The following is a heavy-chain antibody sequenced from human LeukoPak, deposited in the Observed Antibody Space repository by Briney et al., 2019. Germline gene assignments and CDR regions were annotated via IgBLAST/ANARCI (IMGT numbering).Heavy chain of an antibody. CDR3: GKFGSTGNVIEY. J-gene: IGHJ4*02. CDR2: IYYSGST. D-gene: IGHD2-8*02. CDR1: GDSIRGADYY. Sequence: SQTLSLTCTVSGDSIRGADYYWSWIRQPPGKGLEWIGYIYYSGSTYYNPSLKSRVSISEDTSKNQFSLRLSSVTAAGTAVYYLGKFGSTGNVIEYWGQGTLVTVSS. V-gene: IGHV4-30-4*01.